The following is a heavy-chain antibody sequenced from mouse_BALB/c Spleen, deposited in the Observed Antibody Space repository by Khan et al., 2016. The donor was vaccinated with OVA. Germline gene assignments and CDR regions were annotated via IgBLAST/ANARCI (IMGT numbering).Heavy chain of an antibody. CDR2: INTGGAYT. CDR3: ARLAYYYNSEGFAY. V-gene: IGHV5-6*01. J-gene: IGHJ3*01. Sequence: EVQRVESGGDFVRPGGSLKLSCAASGFTFSTYGMSWVRQTPDKRLEWVATINTGGAYTYYPDTVKGRFTISSANAKNTLYLQLSSLKSEDTAIYYCARLAYYYNSEGFAYWGRGTLVTVSA. D-gene: IGHD1-1*01. CDR1: GFTFSTYG.